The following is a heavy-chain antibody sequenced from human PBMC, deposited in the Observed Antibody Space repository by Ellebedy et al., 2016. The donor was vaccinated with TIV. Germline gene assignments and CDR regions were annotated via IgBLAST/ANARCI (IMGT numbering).Heavy chain of an antibody. CDR1: GGPFSSYA. CDR3: ARDGSYCSGGDCYGY. Sequence: SVKVSXXASGGPFSSYAISWVRQAPGQRLEWMGGLIPHSGAADYAHKFQGRLTITADKSTSTAYMEMSSLRSDDTAVYYCARDGSYCSGGDCYGYWGQGTLVTVSS. V-gene: IGHV1-69*06. J-gene: IGHJ4*02. D-gene: IGHD2-21*01. CDR2: LIPHSGAA.